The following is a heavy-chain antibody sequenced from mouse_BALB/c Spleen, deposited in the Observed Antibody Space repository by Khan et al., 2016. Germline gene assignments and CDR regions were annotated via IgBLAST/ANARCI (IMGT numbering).Heavy chain of an antibody. Sequence: QVQLKQSGPELVKPGTSVRISCKAAGYTFTNYYIHWLKQGPGQGLEWIGWIYPGNVNTKFNEKFKGKATLTVDKSSTTVYMHLSSLTSEDSAVYFSASHYRYSGFVYWGQGTLVTVSA. CDR3: ASHYRYSGFVY. CDR1: GYTFTNYY. J-gene: IGHJ3*01. CDR2: IYPGNVNT. D-gene: IGHD2-14*01. V-gene: IGHV1S56*01.